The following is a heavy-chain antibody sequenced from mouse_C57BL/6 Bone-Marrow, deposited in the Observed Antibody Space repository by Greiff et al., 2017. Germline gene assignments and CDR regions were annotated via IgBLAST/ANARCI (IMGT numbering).Heavy chain of an antibody. D-gene: IGHD2-4*01. V-gene: IGHV1-81*01. CDR2: IYPRSGNT. Sequence: VQLQQSGAELARPGASVKLSCKASGYTFTSYGISWVKQRTGQGLEWIGEIYPRSGNTYYNEKFKGKATLTADKSSSTAYMELRSLTSEDSAVYFCARSDDYDEWHYAMAYWDQGTSVAVSS. CDR3: ARSDDYDEWHYAMAY. J-gene: IGHJ4*01. CDR1: GYTFTSYG.